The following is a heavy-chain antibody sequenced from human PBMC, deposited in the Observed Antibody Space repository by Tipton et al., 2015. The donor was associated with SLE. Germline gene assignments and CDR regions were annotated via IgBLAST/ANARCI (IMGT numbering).Heavy chain of an antibody. V-gene: IGHV4-30-2*05. CDR1: GASISTEGYS. CDR3: ARGGVGGYDYFDY. Sequence: TLSLTCVVSGASISTEGYSWSWIRQPPGKGLEWIGYIFHTGSTYYKPSLKSRLTISVDTSKNQFSLKLSSVTAADTAVYFCARGGVGGYDYFDYWGQGTLVTVSS. D-gene: IGHD5-12*01. CDR2: IFHTGST. J-gene: IGHJ4*02.